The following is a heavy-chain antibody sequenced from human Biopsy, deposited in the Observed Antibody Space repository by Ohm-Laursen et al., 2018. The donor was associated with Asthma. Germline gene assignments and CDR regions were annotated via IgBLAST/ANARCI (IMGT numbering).Heavy chain of an antibody. J-gene: IGHJ6*02. V-gene: IGHV4-39*01. CDR1: GGSISSGGYY. Sequence: SQTLSLTCIVSGGSISSGGYYWSWIRQSPGKGLEWIGSLHYSGSPYYTFYNPSLGSRVTISLDASKNEFSLRLTYVTAADTAQYYCVGQSGYRSGWPKLLFVYYGMDVWGPGTTVTVSS. CDR2: LHYSGSPYYT. CDR3: VGQSGYRSGWPKLLFVYYGMDV. D-gene: IGHD6-19*01.